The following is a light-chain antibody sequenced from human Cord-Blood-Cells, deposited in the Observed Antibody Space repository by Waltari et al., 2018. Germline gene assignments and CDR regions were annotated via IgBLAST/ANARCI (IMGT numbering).Light chain of an antibody. CDR3: SSYTSSSTLV. CDR1: SSDVGGYNY. J-gene: IGLJ3*02. Sequence: QSALTQPASVSGSPGQSITISCTGTSSDVGGYNYVSWYQQQPGQAPKIMIYDVSKRPSGVSNRFSGSKSGNTASLTISGLQAEDEADYYCSSYTSSSTLVFGGGTKLTVL. CDR2: DVS. V-gene: IGLV2-14*01.